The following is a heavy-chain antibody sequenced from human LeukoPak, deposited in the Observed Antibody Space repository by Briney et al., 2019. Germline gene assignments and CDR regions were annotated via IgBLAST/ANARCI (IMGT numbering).Heavy chain of an antibody. V-gene: IGHV3-48*01. Sequence: YYADSVKGRFTISRDNAKNSLYLQMNSLRAEDTAVYYCARELSYYDFWSGYYDPSPYFDYWGQGTLVTVSS. D-gene: IGHD3-3*01. CDR3: ARELSYYDFWSGYYDPSPYFDY. J-gene: IGHJ4*02.